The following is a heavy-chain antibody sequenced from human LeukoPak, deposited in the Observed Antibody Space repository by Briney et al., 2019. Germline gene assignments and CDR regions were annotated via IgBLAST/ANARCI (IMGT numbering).Heavy chain of an antibody. V-gene: IGHV4-59*01. CDR2: LYYSGST. CDR3: ARDRIGHFDY. Sequence: SETLSLTCTVSGGSISSYYWSWIRQPPGKGLEWIGYLYYSGSTSYNPSLKSRATISGDTSKNQFSLKLSSVTAADTAVYYCARDRIGHFDYWGQGTLVTVSS. J-gene: IGHJ4*02. D-gene: IGHD2/OR15-2a*01. CDR1: GGSISSYY.